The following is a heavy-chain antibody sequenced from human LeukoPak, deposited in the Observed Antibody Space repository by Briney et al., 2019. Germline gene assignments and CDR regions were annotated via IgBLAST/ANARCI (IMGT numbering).Heavy chain of an antibody. CDR3: ARDFDDSSGYFPPYFDY. J-gene: IGHJ4*02. V-gene: IGHV1-2*02. CDR2: INPNSGDT. CDR1: GYTFTGYY. D-gene: IGHD3-22*01. Sequence: GASVKVSCKASGYTFTGYYIHWVRQAPGQGLEWMGWINPNSGDTKYAQKFQGRVTMTRDTSINTVYMEFSGLRSDDTAVYYCARDFDDSSGYFPPYFDYWGQGTLVTVSS.